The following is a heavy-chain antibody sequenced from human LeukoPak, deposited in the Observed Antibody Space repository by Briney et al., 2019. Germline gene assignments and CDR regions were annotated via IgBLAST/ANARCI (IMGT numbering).Heavy chain of an antibody. V-gene: IGHV3-30-3*01. CDR1: GFTFSTYA. CDR3: ARAEGAIVVVIATGIDY. D-gene: IGHD2-15*01. J-gene: IGHJ4*02. CDR2: ILYDGSNK. Sequence: PGGSLRLSCAASGFTFSTYAMHWVRQAPGKGLEWVAVILYDGSNKYYADSVKGRFTISRDNSKNTLYLQMNSLRAEDTAVYYCARAEGAIVVVIATGIDYWGQGTLVTVSS.